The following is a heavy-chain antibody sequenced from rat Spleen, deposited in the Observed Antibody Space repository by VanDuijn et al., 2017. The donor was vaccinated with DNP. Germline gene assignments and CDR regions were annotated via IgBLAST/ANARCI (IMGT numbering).Heavy chain of an antibody. V-gene: IGHV5-29*01. CDR2: ITNTCGST. CDR1: EFTFSNYG. D-gene: IGHD1-12*01. J-gene: IGHJ4*01. CDR3: ARHRTIMPYYYAMDA. Sequence: EVQLVESGGGPVQPGRSLKLSCAASEFTFSNYGMAWVRQAPTKGLEWVASITNTCGSTYYPDSVKGRFTISRDNAKSTLYLQMDSLRSEDTATYYCARHRTIMPYYYAMDAWGQGASVTVSS.